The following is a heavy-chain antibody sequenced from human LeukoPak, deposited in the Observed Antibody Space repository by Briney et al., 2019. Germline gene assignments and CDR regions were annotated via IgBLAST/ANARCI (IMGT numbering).Heavy chain of an antibody. J-gene: IGHJ4*02. V-gene: IGHV1-46*01. CDR1: GYTFTSYY. D-gene: IGHD2-2*01. CDR2: INPSGGT. Sequence: ASVKVSCKASGYTFTSYYMHWVRQAPGQGLEWMGIINPSGGTDYAQKFQGRVTMTRDTSTKTIYMDLSSWRSEATAVYYCARGAPAFDYSGQGTLVTVSS. CDR3: ARGAPAFDY.